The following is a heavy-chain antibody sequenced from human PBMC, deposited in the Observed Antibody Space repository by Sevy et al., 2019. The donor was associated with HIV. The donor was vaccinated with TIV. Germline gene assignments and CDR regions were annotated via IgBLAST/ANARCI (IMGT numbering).Heavy chain of an antibody. CDR3: ARGGYDILTGFETDDAFDI. V-gene: IGHV6-1*01. Sequence: KQSQTLSLTCAISGDSVSSNSAAWNWIRQSPSRGLEWLGRTYYRSKWYNDYAVSVKSRITINPDTSKNQFSLQLNSVTPEETAVYYCARGGYDILTGFETDDAFDIWGQGTMVTVSS. J-gene: IGHJ3*02. CDR1: GDSVSSNSAA. D-gene: IGHD3-9*01. CDR2: TYYRSKWYN.